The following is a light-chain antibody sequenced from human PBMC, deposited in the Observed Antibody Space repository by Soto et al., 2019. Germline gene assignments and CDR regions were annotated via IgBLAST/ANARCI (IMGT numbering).Light chain of an antibody. V-gene: IGKV3-20*01. CDR1: QSVIFSF. Sequence: EIVLTQSPGTLSLSPGERATLSCRASQSVIFSFLAWYQQTPGQAPRLLIYGASSRATGIPDRFSGSGSGTDFTLTISRLEPEDFAVYYCQQYGSSPRTFGQGTKLEIK. CDR2: GAS. CDR3: QQYGSSPRT. J-gene: IGKJ2*01.